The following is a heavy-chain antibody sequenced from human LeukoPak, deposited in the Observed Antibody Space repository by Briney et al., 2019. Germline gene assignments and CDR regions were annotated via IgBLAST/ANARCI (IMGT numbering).Heavy chain of an antibody. CDR3: AGYPPRNIGFDY. D-gene: IGHD1-14*01. V-gene: IGHV4-59*01. CDR2: IYYSGST. Sequence: SETPSLTCTVSGGSISSYYWSWIRQPPGKGLEWIGYIYYSGSTNYNPSLKSRVTISVDTSKNQFSLKLSSVTAADTAVYYCAGYPPRNIGFDYWGQGTLVTVSS. J-gene: IGHJ4*02. CDR1: GGSISSYY.